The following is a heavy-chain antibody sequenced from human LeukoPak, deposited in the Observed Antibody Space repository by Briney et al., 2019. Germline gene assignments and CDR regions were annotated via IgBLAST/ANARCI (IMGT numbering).Heavy chain of an antibody. D-gene: IGHD3-3*02. CDR3: ARVLVRRPYYYYGMDV. V-gene: IGHV1-69*13. CDR2: IIPLFGTP. CDR1: GDTFSSYV. Sequence: ASVKVSCKASGDTFSSYVISWVRQAPGQGLEWMGGIIPLFGTPNYAQRFQGRVTITADESTSTAYMELSSLRSEDTAVYYCARVLVRRPYYYYGMDVWGQGTTVTVSS. J-gene: IGHJ6*02.